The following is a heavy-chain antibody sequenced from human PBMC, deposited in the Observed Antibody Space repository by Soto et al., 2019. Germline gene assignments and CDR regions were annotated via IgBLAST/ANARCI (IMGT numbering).Heavy chain of an antibody. V-gene: IGHV1-2*04. CDR3: ARDKKVAVAGTPRGWFDP. CDR2: INPNSGGT. CDR1: GYTFTGYY. J-gene: IGHJ5*02. D-gene: IGHD6-19*01. Sequence: QVQLVQSGAEVKKPGASVKVSCKASGYTFTGYYMHWVRQATGQGLEWMGWINPNSGGTNYAQKFQGWVTMTRDTSISTAYMELSRLRSDDTAVYYCARDKKVAVAGTPRGWFDPWGQGTLVTVSS.